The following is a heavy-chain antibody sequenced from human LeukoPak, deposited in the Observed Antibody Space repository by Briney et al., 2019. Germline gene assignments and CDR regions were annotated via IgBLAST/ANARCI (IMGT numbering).Heavy chain of an antibody. J-gene: IGHJ4*02. CDR3: TRKGGPTLDY. CDR1: GFTFGDYA. V-gene: IGHV3-49*04. D-gene: IGHD3-16*01. CDR2: IRSTAYGGTT. Sequence: GGSLRLSCTASGFTFGDYAMSWVRQAPGKGLEWVGFIRSTAYGGTTEYAASVKGRFTISRDDSKSIAYLQMNSLKTEDTAVYYCTRKGGPTLDYWGQGTLVTVSS.